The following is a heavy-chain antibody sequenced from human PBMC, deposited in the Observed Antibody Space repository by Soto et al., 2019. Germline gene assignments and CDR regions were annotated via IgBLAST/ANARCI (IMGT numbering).Heavy chain of an antibody. V-gene: IGHV4-39*01. J-gene: IGHJ5*02. Sequence: PSETLSLTCTVSGGSISSSSYYWGWIRQPPGKGLEWIGSIYYSGSTYYNPSLKSRVTISVDTSKNQFSLKLSSVTAADTAVYYCARHRSSWYSNWFDPWGQGTLVT. CDR2: IYYSGST. CDR1: GGSISSSSYY. CDR3: ARHRSSWYSNWFDP. D-gene: IGHD6-13*01.